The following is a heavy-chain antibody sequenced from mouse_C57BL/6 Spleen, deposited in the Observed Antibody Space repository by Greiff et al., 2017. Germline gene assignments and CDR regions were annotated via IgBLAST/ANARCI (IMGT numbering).Heavy chain of an antibody. V-gene: IGHV5-6*01. J-gene: IGHJ2*01. Sequence: EVKLLESGGDLVKPGGSLKLSCAASGFTFSSYGMSWVRQTPDKRLEWVATISSGGSYTYYPDSVKGRFTISRDNAKNTLYLQMSSLKSEDTAMYYCARQDLLTGTLGYFDYWGQGTTLTVSS. CDR3: ARQDLLTGTLGYFDY. CDR2: ISSGGSYT. CDR1: GFTFSSYG. D-gene: IGHD4-1*01.